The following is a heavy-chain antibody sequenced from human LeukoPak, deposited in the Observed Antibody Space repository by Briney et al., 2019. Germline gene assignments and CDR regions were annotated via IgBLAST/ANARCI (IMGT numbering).Heavy chain of an antibody. D-gene: IGHD1-1*01. CDR2: IYYSGST. CDR1: GGSISNYY. CDR3: AREGNDLSGYYYMDV. Sequence: SETLSLTCTVSGGSISNYYWSWIRQPPGKGLEWIGYIYYSGSTNYNPSLKSRVTISVDTSKNQFSLKLSSVTAADTAVYYCAREGNDLSGYYYMDVWGKGTTVTISS. V-gene: IGHV4-59*12. J-gene: IGHJ6*03.